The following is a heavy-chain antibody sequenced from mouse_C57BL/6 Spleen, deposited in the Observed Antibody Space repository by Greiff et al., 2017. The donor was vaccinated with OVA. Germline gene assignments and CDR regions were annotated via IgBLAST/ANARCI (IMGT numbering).Heavy chain of an antibody. CDR3: ARGGMGYSNYYAMDD. V-gene: IGHV1-55*01. Sequence: QVQLQQPGAELVKPGASVKMSCKASGYTFTSYWITWVKQRPGQGLAWIGDIYPGSGSTNYNEKFKSKATLTVDTSSSTAYMQRSSLTSEDSAVYYCARGGMGYSNYYAMDDWGQGTSGTVSS. CDR2: IYPGSGST. D-gene: IGHD2-5*01. CDR1: GYTFTSYW. J-gene: IGHJ4*01.